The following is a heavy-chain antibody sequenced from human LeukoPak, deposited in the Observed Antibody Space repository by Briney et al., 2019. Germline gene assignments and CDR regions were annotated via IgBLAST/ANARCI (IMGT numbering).Heavy chain of an antibody. J-gene: IGHJ4*02. CDR2: INHSGST. Sequence: SETLSLTCAVYGGPFGVYYWSWVRQPPGKGLEWIGEINHSGSTNYNPSLKSRATISVDTSKNHFSLKLSSVTAAGTAVYYCAGPGAGDLDYWGQGTLVTVSS. D-gene: IGHD3-10*01. V-gene: IGHV4-34*01. CDR3: AGPGAGDLDY. CDR1: GGPFGVYY.